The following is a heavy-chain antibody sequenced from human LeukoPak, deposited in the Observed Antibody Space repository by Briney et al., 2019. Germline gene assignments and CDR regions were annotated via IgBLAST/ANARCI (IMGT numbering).Heavy chain of an antibody. D-gene: IGHD3-10*01. V-gene: IGHV1-69*04. CDR3: ATVASRVGELLGRGGKWFDP. CDR1: GGTFTNYA. Sequence: GASVKVSCKPSGGTFTNYALIWVRQAPGQGLEWMGRIVLTLGVTDYALTFRDRVTITADKSTSTAYLDLRDLRSDDTAVYYCATVASRVGELLGRGGKWFDPWGPGTLVTISS. J-gene: IGHJ5*02. CDR2: IVLTLGVT.